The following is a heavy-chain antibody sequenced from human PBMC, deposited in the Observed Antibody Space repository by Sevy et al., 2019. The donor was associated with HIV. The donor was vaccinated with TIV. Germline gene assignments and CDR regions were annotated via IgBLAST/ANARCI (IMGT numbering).Heavy chain of an antibody. CDR1: GFTVSSNY. J-gene: IGHJ6*02. Sequence: GGSLRLSCAASGFTVSSNYMSWVRQAPGKGLEWVSVIYSGGSTYYADSVKGRFTISRDNSKNTLYLQMNSLRAEDTAVYYCARTDIVATIDYYYYGMDVWGQGTTVTVSS. CDR2: IYSGGST. D-gene: IGHD5-12*01. V-gene: IGHV3-53*01. CDR3: ARTDIVATIDYYYYGMDV.